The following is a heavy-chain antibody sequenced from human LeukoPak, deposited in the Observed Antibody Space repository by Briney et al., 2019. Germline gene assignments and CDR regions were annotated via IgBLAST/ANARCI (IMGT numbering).Heavy chain of an antibody. D-gene: IGHD1-26*01. CDR2: ISGSGGST. V-gene: IGHV3-23*01. Sequence: GGSLRLSCAASGFTFSSYAMSWVRQAPGKGLEWVSAISGSGGSTYYADSVKGRFTISRDNSKNTLYLQMNSLRAEDTAVYYRAKGVGATNRGYAFDIWGQGTMVTVSS. J-gene: IGHJ3*02. CDR3: AKGVGATNRGYAFDI. CDR1: GFTFSSYA.